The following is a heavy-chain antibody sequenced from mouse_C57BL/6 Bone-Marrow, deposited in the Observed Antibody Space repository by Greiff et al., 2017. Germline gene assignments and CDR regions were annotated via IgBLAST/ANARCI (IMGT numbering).Heavy chain of an antibody. D-gene: IGHD1-1*01. CDR1: GYTFTGYW. Sequence: VQPQQSGAELMKPGASVKLSCKATGYTFTGYWIEWVKQRPGHGLEWIGEILPGSGSTNYNEKFKGKATFTADTSSNTAYMQLSSLTTEDSAIYYCARERLDYYGSSYGFDYWGQGTTLTVSS. CDR3: ARERLDYYGSSYGFDY. J-gene: IGHJ2*01. V-gene: IGHV1-9*01. CDR2: ILPGSGST.